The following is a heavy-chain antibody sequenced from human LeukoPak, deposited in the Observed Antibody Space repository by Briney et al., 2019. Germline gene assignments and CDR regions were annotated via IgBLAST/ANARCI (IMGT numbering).Heavy chain of an antibody. CDR1: GASVSSGDYY. CDR2: IHYSGPT. CDR3: ARDYIETAFCASGVCYTGGFDP. D-gene: IGHD2-8*01. Sequence: SETLPLTCTVSGASVSSGDYYWSWLRQHPGKGLEWIGYIHYSGPTYSNPSLRSRVTLSVDTSNNLLSLRLSSVTSADTAVYYCARDYIETAFCASGVCYTGGFDPWGQGTLVTVSS. J-gene: IGHJ5*02. V-gene: IGHV4-31*03.